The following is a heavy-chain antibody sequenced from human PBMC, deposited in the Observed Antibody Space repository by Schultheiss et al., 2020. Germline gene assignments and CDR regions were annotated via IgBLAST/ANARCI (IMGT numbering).Heavy chain of an antibody. V-gene: IGHV3-23*01. CDR3: ARAPVWRRGWYDY. J-gene: IGHJ4*02. CDR1: GFTFSSYA. D-gene: IGHD6-19*01. CDR2: ISGSGGTT. Sequence: GGSLRLSCSASGFTFSSYAMHWVRQAPGKGLECVSGISGSGGTTYYADSVKSRFTISRDNSKNSLYLQMNSLRAEDTAVYYCARAPVWRRGWYDYLGQGTLVTVSS.